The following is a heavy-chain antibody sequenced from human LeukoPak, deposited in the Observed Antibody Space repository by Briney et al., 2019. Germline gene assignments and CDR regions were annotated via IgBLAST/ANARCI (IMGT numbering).Heavy chain of an antibody. Sequence: GGSLRLSCAASGFTFSSYEMNWVRQAPGKGLEWVSYISSRGSTIYYADSVKGRFTISRDNAKNSLYLQMNSLRAEDTAVYYCASLTPRGAFDIWGQGTMVTVSS. CDR3: ASLTPRGAFDI. CDR1: GFTFSSYE. V-gene: IGHV3-48*03. CDR2: ISSRGSTI. J-gene: IGHJ3*02. D-gene: IGHD3-16*01.